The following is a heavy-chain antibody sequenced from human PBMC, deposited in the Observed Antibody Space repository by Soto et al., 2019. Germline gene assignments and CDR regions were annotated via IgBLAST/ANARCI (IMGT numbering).Heavy chain of an antibody. CDR1: GFTFSSYG. J-gene: IGHJ4*02. CDR2: ISYDGSNK. CDR3: AKDRSNYDFWSGQGGYFDY. Sequence: GGSLRLSCAASGFTFSSYGMHWVRQAPGKGLEWVAVISYDGSNKYYADSVKGRFTISRDNSKNTLYLQMNSLRAEDTAVYYCAKDRSNYDFWSGQGGYFDYWGQGTLVTVSS. V-gene: IGHV3-30*18. D-gene: IGHD3-3*01.